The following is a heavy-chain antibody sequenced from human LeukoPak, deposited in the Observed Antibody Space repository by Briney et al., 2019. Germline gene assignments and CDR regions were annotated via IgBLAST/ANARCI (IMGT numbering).Heavy chain of an antibody. J-gene: IGHJ5*02. CDR2: INPNSGGT. CDR1: GYTSTGYY. V-gene: IGHV1-2*02. Sequence: ASVKVSCKASGYTSTGYYMHWVRQAPGQGLEWMGWINPNSGGTNYAQKFQGRVTMTRDTSISTAYMELSRLRSDDTAVYYCARQYYDFWSGYTWGQGTLVTVSS. CDR3: ARQYYDFWSGYT. D-gene: IGHD3-3*01.